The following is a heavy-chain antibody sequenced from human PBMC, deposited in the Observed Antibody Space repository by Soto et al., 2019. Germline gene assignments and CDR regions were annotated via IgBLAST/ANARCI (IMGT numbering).Heavy chain of an antibody. CDR2: ISYDGSNK. CDR1: GFTFSSYA. V-gene: IGHV3-30-3*01. CDR3: ARDGGYCSGGSCYVDWFDP. D-gene: IGHD2-15*01. J-gene: IGHJ5*02. Sequence: QVQLVESGGGVVQPGRSLRLSCAASGFTFSSYAMHWVRQAPGKGLEWVAVISYDGSNKYYADSVKGRFTISRDNSKNALYLQRNSLRAEDTAVYYCARDGGYCSGGSCYVDWFDPWGQGTLVTVSS.